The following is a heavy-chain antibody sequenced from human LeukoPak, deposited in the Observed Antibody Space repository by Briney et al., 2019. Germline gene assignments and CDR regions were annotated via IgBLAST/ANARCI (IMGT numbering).Heavy chain of an antibody. D-gene: IGHD1-14*01. J-gene: IGHJ3*01. CDR1: GFTFRSYT. Sequence: PGGSLRLSCAASGFTFRSYTMGWVRQAPGKGLDWVSDINQNGDATYYADSVRGRFTISRDNSRSTLYLQMSSLRDDDTALYYCAKASIGGSAYDVWGQGTMVTVSS. V-gene: IGHV3-23*01. CDR2: INQNGDAT. CDR3: AKASIGGSAYDV.